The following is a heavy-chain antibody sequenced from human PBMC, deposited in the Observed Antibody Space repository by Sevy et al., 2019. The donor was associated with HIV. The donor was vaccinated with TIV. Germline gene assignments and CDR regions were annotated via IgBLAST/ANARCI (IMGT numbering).Heavy chain of an antibody. CDR3: ATVGLRYYSGSSPYQGDWFDP. CDR2: FDPQDDEI. CDR1: GYTLTKLS. V-gene: IGHV1-24*01. D-gene: IGHD2-15*01. Sequence: ASVKVSCKVSGYTLTKLSIHWVRQAPGKGLEWLGDFDPQDDEIIYAQRFQGRLTMTEDTSTETAYMELSSLTSEDTAVYYCATVGLRYYSGSSPYQGDWFDPWGQGTLVTVSS. J-gene: IGHJ5*02.